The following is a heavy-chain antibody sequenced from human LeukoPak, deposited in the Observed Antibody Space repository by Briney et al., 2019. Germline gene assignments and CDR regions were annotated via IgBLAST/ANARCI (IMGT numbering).Heavy chain of an antibody. Sequence: PGGSLRLSCAAPGFTFSSYAMSWVRQAPGKGLEWVSGISGSGGSTYYADSVKGRFTISRDNSKNTLYLLMNSLRAEDTAVYYCAKEQVVVGVMWADFDYWGQGTLVTVSS. CDR2: ISGSGGST. J-gene: IGHJ4*02. CDR3: AKEQVVVGVMWADFDY. CDR1: GFTFSSYA. D-gene: IGHD2-15*01. V-gene: IGHV3-23*01.